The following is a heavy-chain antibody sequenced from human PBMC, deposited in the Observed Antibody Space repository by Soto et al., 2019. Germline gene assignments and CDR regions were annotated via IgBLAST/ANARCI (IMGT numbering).Heavy chain of an antibody. CDR2: IYYSGST. V-gene: IGHV4-31*03. CDR1: GGSISSGCYY. Sequence: QVQLQESGPGLVKPSQTLSLTCTVSGGSISSGCYYWSWIRQHPGKGLEWIGYIYYSGSTYYNPSLKSRVTISVDTSKNQFSLKLSSVTAADTAVYYCARGDSRRGDYFDYWGQGTLFTVSS. J-gene: IGHJ4*02. CDR3: ARGDSRRGDYFDY. D-gene: IGHD1-26*01.